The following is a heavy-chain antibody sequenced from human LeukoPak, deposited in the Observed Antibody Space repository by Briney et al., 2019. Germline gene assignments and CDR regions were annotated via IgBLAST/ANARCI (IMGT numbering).Heavy chain of an antibody. V-gene: IGHV4-34*01. CDR1: GGSFSGYY. CDR3: ARENIVVVPAAPYYYYGMDV. J-gene: IGHJ6*04. Sequence: SETLSLTCAVYGGSFSGYYWSWIRQPPGKGLEWIGEINHSGSTNYNPPLKSRVTISVDTSKNQFSLKLSSVTAANTAVYYCARENIVVVPAAPYYYYGMDVWGKGTTVTVSS. D-gene: IGHD2-2*01. CDR2: INHSGST.